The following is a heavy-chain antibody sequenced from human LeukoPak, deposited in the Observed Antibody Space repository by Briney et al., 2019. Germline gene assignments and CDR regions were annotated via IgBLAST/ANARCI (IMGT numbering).Heavy chain of an antibody. V-gene: IGHV3-30*02. CDR3: ATVGGYYDSSWDYYYMDV. CDR1: GFTFSSYG. J-gene: IGHJ6*03. D-gene: IGHD3-22*01. CDR2: IRYDGSNK. Sequence: GGSLRLSCAASGFTFSSYGMHWVRQAPGKGLEWVAFIRYDGSNKYYADSVKGRFTISRDNSKNTLYLQMNSLRAEDTAVYYCATVGGYYDSSWDYYYMDVWGKGTTVTISS.